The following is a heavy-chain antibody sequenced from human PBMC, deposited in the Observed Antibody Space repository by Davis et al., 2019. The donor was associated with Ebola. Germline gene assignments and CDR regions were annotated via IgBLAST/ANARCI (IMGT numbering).Heavy chain of an antibody. V-gene: IGHV4-39*07. CDR1: GGSISSSSYY. D-gene: IGHD6-19*01. Sequence: SETLSLTCTVSGGSISSSSYYWGWIRQPPGKGLEWIGSIYYSGSTNYNHSLKSRVTISVDTSKNQFSLKLSSVTAADTAVYYCAREDSSGWYFSYWGQGTLVTVSS. J-gene: IGHJ4*02. CDR2: IYYSGST. CDR3: AREDSSGWYFSY.